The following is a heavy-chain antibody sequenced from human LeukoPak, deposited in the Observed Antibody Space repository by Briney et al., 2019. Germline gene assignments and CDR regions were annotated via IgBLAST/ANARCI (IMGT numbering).Heavy chain of an antibody. CDR2: LRGSGVSP. V-gene: IGHV3-23*01. Sequence: GGSLRLSCAASGFRFSSYAMSWVRQAPGRVLEWVSALRGSGVSPYSADYVKGRFTISRDNSKNTMYLQMNSLRAEDTAVFFSGRRRHTIYRAHFDYWGQGTLVTVSS. D-gene: IGHD3-9*01. J-gene: IGHJ4*02. CDR3: GRRRHTIYRAHFDY. CDR1: GFRFSSYA.